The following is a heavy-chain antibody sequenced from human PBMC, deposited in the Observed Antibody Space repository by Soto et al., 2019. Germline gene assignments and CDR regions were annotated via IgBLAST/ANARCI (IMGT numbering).Heavy chain of an antibody. V-gene: IGHV3-21*01. J-gene: IGHJ4*02. CDR2: ISSSSSYI. D-gene: IGHD5-18*01. CDR1: GFTLSSYS. Sequence: AGGSLRLSCAASGFTLSSYSMNWVRQAPGKGLEWVSSISSSSSYIYYADSVKGRFTISRDNAKNSLYLQMNSLRAEDTAVYYCASNTAMVTGPFDYWGQGTLVTVSS. CDR3: ASNTAMVTGPFDY.